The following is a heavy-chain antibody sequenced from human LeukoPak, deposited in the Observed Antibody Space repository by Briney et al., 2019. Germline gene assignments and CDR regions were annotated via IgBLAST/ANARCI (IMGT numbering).Heavy chain of an antibody. D-gene: IGHD3-10*01. J-gene: IGHJ4*02. Sequence: ASVKVSCKASGYIFTGNYMHWVRQAPGQGLEWMGWINPYSGDTNYAQRFQGRVTMTRDTSINTAYMALNSLRSDDTAVYYCARDWVRGITQPSDYWGQGTLVTVSS. CDR2: INPYSGDT. CDR3: ARDWVRGITQPSDY. CDR1: GYIFTGNY. V-gene: IGHV1-2*02.